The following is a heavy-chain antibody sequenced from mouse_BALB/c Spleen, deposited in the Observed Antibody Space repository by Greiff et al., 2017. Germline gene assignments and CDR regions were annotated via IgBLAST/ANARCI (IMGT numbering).Heavy chain of an antibody. J-gene: IGHJ2*01. CDR2: IWGDGST. Sequence: QVQLKQSGPGLVAPSQSLSITCTVSGFSLTGYGVNWVRQPPGKGLEWLGMIWGDGSTDYNSALKSRLSISKDNSKSQVFLKMNSLQTDDTARYYCARGHYYRFYFDYWGQGTTLTVSS. D-gene: IGHD2-14*01. CDR1: GFSLTGYG. V-gene: IGHV2-6-7*01. CDR3: ARGHYYRFYFDY.